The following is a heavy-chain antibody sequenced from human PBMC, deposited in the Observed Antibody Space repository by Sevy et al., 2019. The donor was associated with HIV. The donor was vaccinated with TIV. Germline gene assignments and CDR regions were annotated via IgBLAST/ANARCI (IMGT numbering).Heavy chain of an antibody. CDR2: ISYDGSNK. J-gene: IGHJ4*02. V-gene: IGHV3-30*04. CDR1: GFNISPYA. CDR3: AREVYHSGSYFIDY. Sequence: GGSLRLSCSASGFNISPYALHWVRQTPGKGLQWLAVISYDGSNKYYADSVKGRFTISRDNSKNTLYLQMNSLRAEDTAVYYCAREVYHSGSYFIDYWGQGTLVTVSS. D-gene: IGHD1-26*01.